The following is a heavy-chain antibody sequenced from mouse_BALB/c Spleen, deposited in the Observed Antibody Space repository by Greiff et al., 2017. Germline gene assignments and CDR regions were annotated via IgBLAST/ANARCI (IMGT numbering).Heavy chain of an antibody. CDR3: ARSRYDYFDY. CDR2: INPSTGYT. Sequence: VQLQQSGAELAKPGASVKMSCKASGYTFTSYWMHWVKQRPGQGLEWIGYINPSTGYTEYNQKFKDKATLTADKSSSTAYMQLSSLTSEDSAVYYCARSRYDYFDYWGQGTTLTVSS. V-gene: IGHV1-7*01. J-gene: IGHJ2*01. CDR1: GYTFTSYW. D-gene: IGHD2-14*01.